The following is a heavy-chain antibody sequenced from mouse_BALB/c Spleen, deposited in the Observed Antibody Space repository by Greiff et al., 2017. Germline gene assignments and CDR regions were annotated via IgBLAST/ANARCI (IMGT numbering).Heavy chain of an antibody. CDR3: ARVGLREGAMDY. CDR1: GFTFSDYY. J-gene: IGHJ4*01. CDR2: ISDGGSYT. D-gene: IGHD3-1*01. V-gene: IGHV5-4*02. Sequence: EVQLVESGGGLVKPGGSLKLSCAASGFTFSDYYMYWVRQTPEKRLEWVATISDGGSYTYYPDSVKGRFTISRDNAKNNLYLQMSSLKSEDTAMYYCARVGLREGAMDYWGQGTSVTVSS.